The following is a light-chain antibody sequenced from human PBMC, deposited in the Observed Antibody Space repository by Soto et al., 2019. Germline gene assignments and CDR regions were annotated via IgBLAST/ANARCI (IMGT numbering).Light chain of an antibody. V-gene: IGKV3-20*01. CDR1: QSISSNY. CDR3: QHYKT. J-gene: IGKJ1*01. CDR2: V. Sequence: EIVLTQSPGTLALSPGERATLSCRASQSISSNYLGWYQQKPGQAPRLLLYVSRATGIPDRFSGSGSGTDFTLTISRLEPEDLAVYYCQHYKTFGQGTKVEIK.